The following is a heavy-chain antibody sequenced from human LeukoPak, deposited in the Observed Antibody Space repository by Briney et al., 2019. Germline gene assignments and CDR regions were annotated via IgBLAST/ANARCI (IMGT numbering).Heavy chain of an antibody. CDR3: ARGSGYLAY. CDR2: ISSSGSTI. V-gene: IGHV3-48*03. Sequence: GGSLRLSCAASGFTFSSFDINWVRQAPGKGLEWISYISSSGSTIYYADSVKGRFSISRDNAKNSLYLQMNSLRAEDTAVYYCARGSGYLAYWGQGTLVTVSS. J-gene: IGHJ4*02. CDR1: GFTFSSFD. D-gene: IGHD3-22*01.